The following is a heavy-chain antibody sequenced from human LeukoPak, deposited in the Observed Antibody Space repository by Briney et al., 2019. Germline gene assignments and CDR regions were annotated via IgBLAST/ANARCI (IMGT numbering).Heavy chain of an antibody. J-gene: IGHJ6*02. CDR3: ARQGYSYDRGDYYYDALDI. CDR2: ISHSSSYI. CDR1: GFTFSTYS. Sequence: GGSLRLSCAASGFTFSTYSMNWVRQAPGNGLEWVSSISHSSSYISYADSVKGRFTISRDNAKNSLYVQMNSLRAEDTAVYYCARQGYSYDRGDYYYDALDIWGQGTTVTVSS. V-gene: IGHV3-21*01. D-gene: IGHD5-18*01.